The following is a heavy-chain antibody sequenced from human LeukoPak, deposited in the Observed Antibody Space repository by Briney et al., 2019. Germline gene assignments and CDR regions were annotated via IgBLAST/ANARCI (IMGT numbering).Heavy chain of an antibody. CDR1: GGSFSGYY. V-gene: IGHV4-34*01. Sequence: SETLSLTCAVYGGSFSGYYWSWIRQPPGKGLEWIGEINHSGSTNYNPSLRSRVTMSRDTSKNQFSLRLSSVTAADTAVYYCARDPVGTSFDYWGQGTLVTVSS. CDR3: ARDPVGTSFDY. J-gene: IGHJ4*02. CDR2: INHSGST.